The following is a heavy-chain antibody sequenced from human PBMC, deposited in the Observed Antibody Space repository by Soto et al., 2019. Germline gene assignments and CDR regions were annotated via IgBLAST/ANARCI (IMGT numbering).Heavy chain of an antibody. Sequence: SVKVSCKASGGTFSSYAISWVRQAPGQGLEWMGGIIPIFGTANYAQKFQGRVTITADESTSTAYMELSSLRSEDTAVYYCARESYDILTGYYKGITDYWGQGTLVTVSS. J-gene: IGHJ4*02. V-gene: IGHV1-69*13. D-gene: IGHD3-9*01. CDR1: GGTFSSYA. CDR2: IIPIFGTA. CDR3: ARESYDILTGYYKGITDY.